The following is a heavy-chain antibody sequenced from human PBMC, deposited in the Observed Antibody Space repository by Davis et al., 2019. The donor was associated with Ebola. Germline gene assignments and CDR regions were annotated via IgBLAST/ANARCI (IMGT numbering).Heavy chain of an antibody. J-gene: IGHJ4*02. Sequence: PGGSLRLSCAASGFTFSSYAMSWVRQAPGKGLEWVSDMSGSGATKYYADSVKGRFTISRDNSKNTLYLQMNSLRAEDTAVYYCARDKNSGSGLQNPGSYWGQGTLVTVSS. CDR3: ARDKNSGSGLQNPGSY. V-gene: IGHV3-23*01. D-gene: IGHD6-19*01. CDR2: MSGSGATK. CDR1: GFTFSSYA.